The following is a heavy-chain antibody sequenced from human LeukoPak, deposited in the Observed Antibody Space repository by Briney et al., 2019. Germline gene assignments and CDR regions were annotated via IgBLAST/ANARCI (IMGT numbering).Heavy chain of an antibody. D-gene: IGHD3-10*01. Sequence: SETLSLTCTVSGGSISSYYWSWIRQPPGKGLEWIGYIYCSGSTNYNPSLKSRVTISVDTSKNQFSLKLSSVTAADTAVYYCARAHSLVHDAFDIWGQGTMVTVSS. V-gene: IGHV4-59*01. J-gene: IGHJ3*02. CDR2: IYCSGST. CDR1: GGSISSYY. CDR3: ARAHSLVHDAFDI.